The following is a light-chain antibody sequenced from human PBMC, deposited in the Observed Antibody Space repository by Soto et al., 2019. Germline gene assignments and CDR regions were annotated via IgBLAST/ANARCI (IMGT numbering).Light chain of an antibody. CDR2: AAS. V-gene: IGKV1-39*01. J-gene: IGKJ4*01. CDR3: QHSYSTPIT. Sequence: DIQRTQSPSSLSASVGDRVTITCRASQSISSYLNWYQQKPGKAPKLLIYAASSLQSGVPSRFSGRGSWTDFTLTISSLQTEECATDSCQHSYSTPITFGGGTKVEIK. CDR1: QSISSY.